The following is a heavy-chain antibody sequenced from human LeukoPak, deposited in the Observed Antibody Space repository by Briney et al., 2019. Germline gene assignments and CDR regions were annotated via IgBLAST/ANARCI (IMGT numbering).Heavy chain of an antibody. Sequence: SETLSLTCTVSGGSISSSSYYWGWIRQPPGKGLEWIGSIYYSGSTYYNPSFKSRVTISVDTSKNQFSLKLSSVTAADTAVYYCARAPLSDYGLNYWGQGTLVTVSS. CDR3: ARAPLSDYGLNY. V-gene: IGHV4-39*07. CDR1: GGSISSSSYY. D-gene: IGHD4-17*01. J-gene: IGHJ4*02. CDR2: IYYSGST.